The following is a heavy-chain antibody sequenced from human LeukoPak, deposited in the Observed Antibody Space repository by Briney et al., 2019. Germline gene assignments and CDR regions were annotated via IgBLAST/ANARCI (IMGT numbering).Heavy chain of an antibody. J-gene: IGHJ6*02. CDR1: GFTFSSYG. CDR2: ISYDGSNK. V-gene: IGHV3-30*03. CDR3: ARDREYSSGWNYYYYYGMDV. D-gene: IGHD6-19*01. Sequence: GRSLRLSCAASGFTFSSYGMHWVRQAPGKGLEWVAVISYDGSNKYYADSVKGRFTISRDNSKNTLYLQMNSLRAEDTAVYYCARDREYSSGWNYYYYYGMDVWGQGTTVTVSS.